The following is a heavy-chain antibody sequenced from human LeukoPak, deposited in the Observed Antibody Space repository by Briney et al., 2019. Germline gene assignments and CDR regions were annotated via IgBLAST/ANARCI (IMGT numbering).Heavy chain of an antibody. CDR1: GFTFSSYG. Sequence: GGSLRLSCAASGFTFSSYGMQWVRQAPGKGLEWAAVIWYDGSNKYYADYVKGRFTISRDNSKNTLYLQMNSLRAEDTAVYYCARDGVPIVVVPAAINWFDPWGQGTLVTVSS. J-gene: IGHJ5*02. V-gene: IGHV3-33*01. CDR3: ARDGVPIVVVPAAINWFDP. CDR2: IWYDGSNK. D-gene: IGHD2-2*01.